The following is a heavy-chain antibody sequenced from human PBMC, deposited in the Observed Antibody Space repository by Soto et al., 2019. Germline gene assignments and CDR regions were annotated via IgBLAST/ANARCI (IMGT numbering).Heavy chain of an antibody. CDR1: GYRFTSYW. D-gene: IGHD5-18*01. CDR3: ARRNTAMVQSYYYGMDV. CDR2: ISPGDSDT. J-gene: IGHJ6*02. Sequence: GESLKISCKGSGYRFTSYWIGWGRQMPGKGFEWMGIISPGDSDTRYSPSFQGQVTISADKSITTAYLQWSSLKASDTAIYYCARRNTAMVQSYYYGMDVWGQGTTVTVSS. V-gene: IGHV5-51*01.